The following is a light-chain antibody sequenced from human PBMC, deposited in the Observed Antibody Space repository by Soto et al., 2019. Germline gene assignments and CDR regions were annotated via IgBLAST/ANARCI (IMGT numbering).Light chain of an antibody. V-gene: IGKV3-15*01. CDR1: QSVGTN. CDR3: QQYNNWPPDFT. Sequence: EIVMTQSPATLSVSPGERATLSCRASQSVGTNLAWYQQKPGQAPRLLISDTSTRATGIPARFSGSGSGTEFTLTISSLQSEDFAVYYCQQYNNWPPDFTFGQGTKLEIK. J-gene: IGKJ2*01. CDR2: DTS.